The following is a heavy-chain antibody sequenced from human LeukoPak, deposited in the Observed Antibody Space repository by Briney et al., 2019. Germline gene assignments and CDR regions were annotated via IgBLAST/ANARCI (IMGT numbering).Heavy chain of an antibody. CDR1: GYTFTSYG. CDR2: ISAYNGNT. V-gene: IGHV1-18*01. D-gene: IGHD6-25*01. J-gene: IGHJ5*02. Sequence: ASVKVSCKASGYTFTSYGISWVRQAPGQGLEWMGWISAYNGNTNYAQKLQGRVTMTTDTSTSTAYMELRSLRSDDTAVYYCARFSAADPQSSWFDPWGQGTLVTVSS. CDR3: ARFSAADPQSSWFDP.